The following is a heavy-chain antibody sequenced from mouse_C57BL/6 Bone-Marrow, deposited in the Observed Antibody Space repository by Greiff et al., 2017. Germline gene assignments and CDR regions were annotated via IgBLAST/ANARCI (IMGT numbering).Heavy chain of an antibody. Sequence: VQLQQPGAELVRPGSSVKLSCKASGYTFTSYWMHWVKQRPIQGLEWIGNIDPSDSETHYNQKFKDKATLTVDKSSSTAYMQLSSLTSEDSAGYCCARGVGSYVNYAMDYWGQGTSVTVSS. CDR3: ARGVGSYVNYAMDY. CDR1: GYTFTSYW. V-gene: IGHV1-52*01. CDR2: IDPSDSET. D-gene: IGHD2-12*01. J-gene: IGHJ4*01.